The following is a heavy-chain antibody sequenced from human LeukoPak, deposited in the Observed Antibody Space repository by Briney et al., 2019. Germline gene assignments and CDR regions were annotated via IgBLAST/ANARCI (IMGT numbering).Heavy chain of an antibody. CDR3: VRSPHILTGENFDY. Sequence: ASVKVSCKASGYTFTGYYMHWVRQAPGQGLEWMGWINPNHGDTNYAQKFQDRVSMTRDTSISTAYMHLSRLRSADTAVYYCVRSPHILTGENFDYWGQGTLLTVS. CDR1: GYTFTGYY. V-gene: IGHV1-2*02. CDR2: INPNHGDT. J-gene: IGHJ4*02. D-gene: IGHD3-9*01.